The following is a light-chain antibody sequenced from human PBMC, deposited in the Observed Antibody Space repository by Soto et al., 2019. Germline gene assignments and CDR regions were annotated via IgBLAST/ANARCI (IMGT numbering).Light chain of an antibody. Sequence: EIVLTQSPATLSLSPGERATLSCRASQSVGSDLAWYQQKPGQAPRLLIYDISSRATGTPVRFSGSGSGTDFTLTISSLDPEDIAIYFCQKRSAWPLTFGGGSKVEI. CDR1: QSVGSD. CDR2: DIS. V-gene: IGKV3-11*01. J-gene: IGKJ4*01. CDR3: QKRSAWPLT.